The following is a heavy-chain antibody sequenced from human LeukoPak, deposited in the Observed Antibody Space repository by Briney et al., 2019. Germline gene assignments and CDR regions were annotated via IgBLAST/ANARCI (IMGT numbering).Heavy chain of an antibody. CDR1: GGSISSSSYY. J-gene: IGHJ5*02. CDR3: ARLWGSSYLDP. Sequence: PSETLSLTCTVSGGSISSSSYYWGWIRQPPGKGLEWIGSIYYSGSTYYNPSLKSRVTISVDTSKNQFSLKVRSVTAADTAVYYRARLWGSSYLDPWGQGTLVTVSS. V-gene: IGHV4-39*01. CDR2: IYYSGST. D-gene: IGHD6-6*01.